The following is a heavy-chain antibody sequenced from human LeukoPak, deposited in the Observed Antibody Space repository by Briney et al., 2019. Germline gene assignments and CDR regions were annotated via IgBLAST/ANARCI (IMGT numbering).Heavy chain of an antibody. J-gene: IGHJ4*02. V-gene: IGHV4-39*01. CDR3: ARQQLQWLVEFDY. CDR1: GGSISSSSYY. D-gene: IGHD6-19*01. Sequence: SETLSLTCTVSGGSISSSSYYWGWIRQPPGKGLEWIGSIYYSGSTYYNPSLKSRVTISVDTSKNQFSLKLSSVTAADTAVYYCARQQLQWLVEFDYWGQGTLVTVSS. CDR2: IYYSGST.